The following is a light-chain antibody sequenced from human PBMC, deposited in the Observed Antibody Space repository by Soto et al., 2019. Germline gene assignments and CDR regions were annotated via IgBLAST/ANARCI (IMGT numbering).Light chain of an antibody. CDR3: CSYAGAGGYTYVI. CDR2: GNI. V-gene: IGLV1-40*01. Sequence: QSVLTQPPSVSGAPGQRVTISCTGSSSNIGANYDVHWYQHLPGAAPKLLIYGNINRLSGVPDRFSGSRSGYTASLTISGLQAEDESDYYCCSYAGAGGYTYVIFGGGTQLTVL. CDR1: SSNIGANYD. J-gene: IGLJ2*01.